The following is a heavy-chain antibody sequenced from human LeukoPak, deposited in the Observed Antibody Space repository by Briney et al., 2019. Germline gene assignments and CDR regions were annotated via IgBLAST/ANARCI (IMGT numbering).Heavy chain of an antibody. CDR2: IIPIFGTA. D-gene: IGHD1-7*01. CDR3: SRGTGTGDY. V-gene: IGHV1-69*05. CDR1: GGTFTSYA. Sequence: ASVKVSFKASGGTFTSYAIRWVRQAPGQGLEWMGGIIPIFGTANYAQKFQGRVTITTDESTSTAYMELSSLRSEDTAVYYCSRGTGTGDYWGQGTLVTVSS. J-gene: IGHJ4*02.